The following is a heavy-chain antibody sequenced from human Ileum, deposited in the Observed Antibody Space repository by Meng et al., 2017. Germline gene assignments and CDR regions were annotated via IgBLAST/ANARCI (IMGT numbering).Heavy chain of an antibody. Sequence: QLQLVQSEAEVKKPGSSGKVSCKASGCTFTSYAISWVRQAPGQGLEWMGGIIPIFSTANYAQKFQGRVTITADKSTSTAYMELSSLRSEDTAVYYCARDMPYSSGSFDYWGQGTLVTVSS. V-gene: IGHV1-69*06. CDR2: IIPIFSTA. CDR1: GCTFTSYA. CDR3: ARDMPYSSGSFDY. D-gene: IGHD3-10*01. J-gene: IGHJ4*02.